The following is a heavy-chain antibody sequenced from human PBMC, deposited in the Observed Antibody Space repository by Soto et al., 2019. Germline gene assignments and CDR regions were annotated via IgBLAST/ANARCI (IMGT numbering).Heavy chain of an antibody. CDR3: GRGGSDSPMAPGY. D-gene: IGHD5-18*01. V-gene: IGHV3-74*01. CDR1: GFTFSSYW. J-gene: IGHJ4*02. Sequence: PGGSLRLSCAASGFTFSSYWIHWVRQAPWKGLVWVSRINPDGSATNYADSVKGRFTISRDNAKNTLYLQMNSLRAEDTAVFYCGRGGSDSPMAPGYWGQGTLVAVCS. CDR2: INPDGSAT.